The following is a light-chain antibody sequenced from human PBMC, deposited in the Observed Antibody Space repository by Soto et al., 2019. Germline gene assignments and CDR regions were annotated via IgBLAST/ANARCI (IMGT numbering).Light chain of an antibody. V-gene: IGLV2-14*03. Sequence: QSALTQPASVSGSPGQSITFSCTGTSSDLGSYDYVSWHQQHPGKAPKLLIYDVNTRPSGVPSRFSGSKSGNTASLIISGSQTEADADYYWCAYSASGTHVFGTGTKLNV. CDR2: DVN. CDR3: CAYSASGTHV. CDR1: SSDLGSYDY. J-gene: IGLJ1*01.